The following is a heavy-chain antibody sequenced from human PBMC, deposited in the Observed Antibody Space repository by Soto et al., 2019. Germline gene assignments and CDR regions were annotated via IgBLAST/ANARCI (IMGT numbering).Heavy chain of an antibody. D-gene: IGHD3-22*01. CDR3: AGSGYYYNSGMDV. CDR1: GGSISSGGYS. J-gene: IGHJ6*02. Sequence: SETLSLTCAVSGGSISSGGYSWSWIRQPPGKGLEWIGYIYHSGSTYYNPSLKSRVTISVDRSKNQFSLKLSSVTAADTAVYYCAGSGYYYNSGMDVWGQGTTVTV. CDR2: IYHSGST. V-gene: IGHV4-30-2*01.